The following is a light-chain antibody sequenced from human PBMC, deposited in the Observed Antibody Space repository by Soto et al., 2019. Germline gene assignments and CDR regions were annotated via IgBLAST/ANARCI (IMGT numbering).Light chain of an antibody. CDR2: DAS. V-gene: IGKV1-5*01. CDR3: QKYGSYPRT. Sequence: DIQMTQSPSTLSASVGDGVTITCRASETITTSLAWYQQQPGTAPKVLIYDASTLESGVPSRFSGSGSGTEFTLTISSLQPADFATYYCQKYGSYPRTVGQGTTAGI. CDR1: ETITTS. J-gene: IGKJ1*01.